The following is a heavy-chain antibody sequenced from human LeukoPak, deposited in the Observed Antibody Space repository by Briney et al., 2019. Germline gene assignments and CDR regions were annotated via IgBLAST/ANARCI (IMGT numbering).Heavy chain of an antibody. V-gene: IGHV4-39*01. Sequence: PSETLSLTCTVSGGSISSNSYYWGWIRQSPGKGLEWIGSIYYSGIFYSGSTYYNPSLKSRVTVSVDTSKNQFSLELSSVTAADTAVYYCATRYTSGWYVSDWGQGTLVTVSS. D-gene: IGHD6-19*01. CDR1: GGSISSNSYY. J-gene: IGHJ4*02. CDR2: IYYSGIFYSGST. CDR3: ATRYTSGWYVSD.